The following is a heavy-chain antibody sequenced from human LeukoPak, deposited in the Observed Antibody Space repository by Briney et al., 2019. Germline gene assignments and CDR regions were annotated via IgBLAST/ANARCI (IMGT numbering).Heavy chain of an antibody. Sequence: GGSLRLSCAASGFTFSSYAMSWVRQAPGKGLEWVSAISGSGGSTHYADSVKGRFTISRDNSKNTRYLQMNSLRAEDTAVYYCAGGYCTGGVCLRWDYWGQGTLVTVSS. J-gene: IGHJ4*02. D-gene: IGHD2-8*02. CDR2: ISGSGGST. V-gene: IGHV3-23*01. CDR1: GFTFSSYA. CDR3: AGGYCTGGVCLRWDY.